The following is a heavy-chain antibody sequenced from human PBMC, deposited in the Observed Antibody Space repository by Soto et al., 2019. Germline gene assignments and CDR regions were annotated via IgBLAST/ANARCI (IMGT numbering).Heavy chain of an antibody. D-gene: IGHD3-16*01. V-gene: IGHV1-69*05. CDR2: VIPIFGTA. CDR3: ARVGERSWGGGCGY. CDR1: GGTFSSYA. Sequence: QVQLVQSGAEVKKPGSSVKVSCKASGGTFSSYAISWVRQAPGQGLEWMGGVIPIFGTANYAQKFQGRVTITQDEPTRTAYQGLSSLGSDDTGVYCCARVGERSWGGGCGYWGQGTPGNGSS. J-gene: IGHJ4*02.